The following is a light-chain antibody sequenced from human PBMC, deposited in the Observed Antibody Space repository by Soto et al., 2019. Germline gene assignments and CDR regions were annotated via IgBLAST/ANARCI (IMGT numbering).Light chain of an antibody. CDR2: DIS. CDR3: QQYNSWPLT. CDR1: QSVSSN. Sequence: VMTQSPSTLSVSPGERATLSCRASQSVSSNLAWYQQKPGQPPSLLIYDISTRATGIPTRFSGSGSGTEFTLTISSLQSEDFAVYYCQQYNSWPLTLGGGTKV. V-gene: IGKV3D-15*01. J-gene: IGKJ4*01.